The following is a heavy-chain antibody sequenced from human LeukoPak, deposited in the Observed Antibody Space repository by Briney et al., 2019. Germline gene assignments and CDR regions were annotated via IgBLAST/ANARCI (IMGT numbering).Heavy chain of an antibody. J-gene: IGHJ4*02. CDR2: INPNSGGT. CDR3: AREPGHDTSNYGGLDF. CDR1: GYTFTGYY. V-gene: IGHV1-2*02. Sequence: GASVKVSCKASGYTFTGYYMHWVRQAPGQGLEWMGWINPNSGGTNYAQKFQGRVTMTRDASISRAYMELSRLRSDDTAVYYCAREPGHDTSNYGGLDFWGQGTLVTVSS. D-gene: IGHD4-11*01.